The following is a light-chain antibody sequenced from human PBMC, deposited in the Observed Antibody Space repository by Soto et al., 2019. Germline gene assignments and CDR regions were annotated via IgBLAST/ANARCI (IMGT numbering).Light chain of an antibody. V-gene: IGKV3-20*01. CDR1: QSVSSSY. CDR3: QQYGSSPWT. Sequence: EIVLTQSPGTLSLSPGERATLSCRASQSVSSSYLSWYQQKPGQAPRPLIYGASSRASGIPDRCSGSGSWTEFFLTISSLEPEDFAVYYCQQYGSSPWTFGQGTKVEIK. CDR2: GAS. J-gene: IGKJ1*01.